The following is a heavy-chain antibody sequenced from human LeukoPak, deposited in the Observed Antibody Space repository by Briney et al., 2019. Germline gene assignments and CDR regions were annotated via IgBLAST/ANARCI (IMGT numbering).Heavy chain of an antibody. V-gene: IGHV3-21*01. CDR1: GFTFSTYR. CDR3: ARGRTSYYDSHDAFDV. D-gene: IGHD3-22*01. J-gene: IGHJ3*01. Sequence: PGGSLRLSCAAAGFTFSTYRIGWVRQAPGEGLEWVSSISRSSNYIYYADSVKGRFTASRDNAKNSVYLQMNSLGAEDTAMYYCARGRTSYYDSHDAFDVWGQGTLVTVSS. CDR2: ISRSSNYI.